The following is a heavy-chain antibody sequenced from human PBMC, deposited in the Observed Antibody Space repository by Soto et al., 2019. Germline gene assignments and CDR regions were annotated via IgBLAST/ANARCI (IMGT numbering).Heavy chain of an antibody. CDR3: AKDRQFRSYYESAGHYND. J-gene: IGHJ4*02. CDR1: GFTCRNKD. Sequence: EVQLLESGGGLVQPGGSLRLTGVGSGFTCRNKDMRWVRQAPGKGLEWVSGISGRGGVTYYADSVKGRFTISRDNSKNTLYLQMNNLRANDTAVYYCAKDRQFRSYYESAGHYNDWGQGTLVNVSS. CDR2: ISGRGGVT. V-gene: IGHV3-23*01. D-gene: IGHD3-22*01.